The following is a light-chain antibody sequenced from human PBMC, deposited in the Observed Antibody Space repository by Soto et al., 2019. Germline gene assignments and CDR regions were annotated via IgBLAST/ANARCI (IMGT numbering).Light chain of an antibody. CDR2: EVT. Sequence: QSALTQPPSAYGSPGQSVTISCTGTSSDVGGYNYVSWYQQHPGKAPNLMIYEVTKRPSGVPDRFSGSKSGNTASLTVSGLQAEDEADYYCSSYAGSNNLVFGGGTKLTVL. CDR1: SSDVGGYNY. CDR3: SSYAGSNNLV. V-gene: IGLV2-8*01. J-gene: IGLJ2*01.